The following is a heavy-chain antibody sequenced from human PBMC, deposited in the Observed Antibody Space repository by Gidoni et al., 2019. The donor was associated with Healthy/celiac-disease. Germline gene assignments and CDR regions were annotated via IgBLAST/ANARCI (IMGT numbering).Heavy chain of an antibody. D-gene: IGHD3-10*01. CDR1: GGSISSGYYY. CDR2: IYYSGST. CDR3: ARAPMVRGFNYYYYYMDV. Sequence: QVQLQESGPGLVKPSQTLSLTCTVSGGSISSGYYYWSWIRQPPGKGLEWIGYIYYSGSTYYNPSLKSRVTISVDTSKNQFSLKLSSVTAADTAVYYCARAPMVRGFNYYYYYMDVWGKGTTVTVSS. J-gene: IGHJ6*03. V-gene: IGHV4-30-4*01.